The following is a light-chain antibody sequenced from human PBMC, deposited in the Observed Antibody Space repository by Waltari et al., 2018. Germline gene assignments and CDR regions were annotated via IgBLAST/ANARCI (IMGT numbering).Light chain of an antibody. CDR3: QQYGNSPMYT. Sequence: EVVLTQSPGTLSLSPGERATLSCRASQSVDSTHLAWYQQKPGQAPRLLIYAASSRDIGIPDRFTGSWSGTYFILTISRLEPEDFAVYYCQQYGNSPMYTFGQGTKLEIK. J-gene: IGKJ2*01. V-gene: IGKV3-20*01. CDR1: QSVDSTH. CDR2: AAS.